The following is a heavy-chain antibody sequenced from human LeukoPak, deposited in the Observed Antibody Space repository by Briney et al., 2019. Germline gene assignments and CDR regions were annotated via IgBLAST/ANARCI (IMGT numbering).Heavy chain of an antibody. CDR1: GFTFSNWA. CDR2: ISGDGGGT. D-gene: IGHD3-3*01. Sequence: GGSLRLSCAASGFTFSNWAITWVRQAPGKGLEWVSSISGDGGGTYYADSVKGRFTVSRDNSKNTLYLEINSLRVEDTAVYYCAKWAGSGEETKRYVGPFNFWGQGTLVTVSS. J-gene: IGHJ4*02. CDR3: AKWAGSGEETKRYVGPFNF. V-gene: IGHV3-23*01.